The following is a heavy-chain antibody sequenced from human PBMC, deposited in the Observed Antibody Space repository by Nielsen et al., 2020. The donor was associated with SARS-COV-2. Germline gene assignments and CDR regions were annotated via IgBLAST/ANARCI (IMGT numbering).Heavy chain of an antibody. CDR3: ARSPYYYGSGSFDY. J-gene: IGHJ4*02. CDR1: GGSFSGYY. Sequence: SETLSLTCAVSGGSFSGYYWSWIRQPPGKGLEWIGEINHSGSTNYNPSLKSRVTISVDTSKNQFSLKLSSVTAADTAVYYCARSPYYYGSGSFDYWGQGTLVTVSS. V-gene: IGHV4-34*01. D-gene: IGHD3-10*01. CDR2: INHSGST.